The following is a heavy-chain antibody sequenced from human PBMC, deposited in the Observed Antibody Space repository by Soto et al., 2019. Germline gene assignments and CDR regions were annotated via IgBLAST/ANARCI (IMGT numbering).Heavy chain of an antibody. D-gene: IGHD5-18*01. CDR3: SRGILV. CDR2: ISYGGST. J-gene: IGHJ4*02. Sequence: QVQLQESGPGLVKPSQTLSLTCTVSGGSINSGGYCWSWIRQHPGTGLDWIGCISYGGSTSYNPALKSRVTTSVDTSKHQFSLQLTSVTAADKAVYYCSRGILVWGQGALITVSS. CDR1: GGSINSGGYC. V-gene: IGHV4-31*03.